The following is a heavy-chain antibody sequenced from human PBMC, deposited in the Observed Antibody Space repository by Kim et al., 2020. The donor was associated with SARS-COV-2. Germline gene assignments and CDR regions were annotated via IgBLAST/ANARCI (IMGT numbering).Heavy chain of an antibody. CDR2: ISSNGRST. CDR3: ARDPSYVSEGGLVNS. V-gene: IGHV3-11*05. J-gene: IGHJ5*01. D-gene: IGHD3-10*01. CDR1: GFTFSDYA. Sequence: GGSLRLSCAASGFTFSDYAMSWVRQAPGKGLEWVSGISSNGRSTKYADSVKGRFTISRDNSKNTLYLQMDSLRAEDTAVYYCARDPSYVSEGGLVNSW.